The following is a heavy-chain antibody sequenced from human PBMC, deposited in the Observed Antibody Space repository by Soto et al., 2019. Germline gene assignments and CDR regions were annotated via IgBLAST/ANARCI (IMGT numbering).Heavy chain of an antibody. D-gene: IGHD5-12*01. CDR1: GFTFSGYG. V-gene: IGHV3-33*01. CDR3: ARLFNDHADIVGGRIDY. CDR2: IWNDGSKK. J-gene: IGHJ4*02. Sequence: QVQLVESGGGVVQPGRSLRLSCAASGFTFSGYGMHWVRQAPGKGLEWVAVIWNDGSKKYYGDSVKGRFTISRDNSKNTLYLQKNSLRAEDTAEYYCARLFNDHADIVGGRIDYLGQGTRVTVSS.